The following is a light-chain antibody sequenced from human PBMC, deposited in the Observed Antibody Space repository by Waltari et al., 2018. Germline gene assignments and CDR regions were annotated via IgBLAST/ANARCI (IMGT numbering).Light chain of an antibody. CDR2: EVT. CDR3: CSYAGRNTLV. J-gene: IGLJ2*01. V-gene: IGLV2-23*02. CDR1: NSEVTNYDL. Sequence: QSALTQPASVSGSPGQSITISCTGTNSEVTNYDLVSWYPQHPAKAPQVLSYEVTNRPSGISNRFSGSKAGNTPSLTISGLQADDEADYYCCSYAGRNTLVFGGGTKVTVL.